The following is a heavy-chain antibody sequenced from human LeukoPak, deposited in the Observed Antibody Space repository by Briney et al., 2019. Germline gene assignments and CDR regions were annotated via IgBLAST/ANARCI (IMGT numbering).Heavy chain of an antibody. D-gene: IGHD3-16*01. J-gene: IGHJ5*01. CDR1: GFSFSTYG. Sequence: GGSLRLSCAASGFSFSTYGMHWVRQAPGKGLEWLAFIQSDGRNKYYADSVKGRFTISRDNSKNTLFLQMNSLRAEDTAVYYCAKGYRNHLLILLDSWGQGTLVTVSS. CDR2: IQSDGRNK. CDR3: AKGYRNHLLILLDS. V-gene: IGHV3-30*02.